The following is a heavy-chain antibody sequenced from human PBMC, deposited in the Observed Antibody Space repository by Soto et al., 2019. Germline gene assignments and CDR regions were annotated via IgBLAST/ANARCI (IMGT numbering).Heavy chain of an antibody. D-gene: IGHD3-16*02. Sequence: QVQLQESGPGLVKPSQTLSLTCTVSGGSISSGGYYWSWIRQHPGKGLEWIGYIYYSGSTYYNPSLKSRVTISVDTSKNQSSMKLSSVTAADTAVYYCARGRLTYYDYVWGSYRSGWFDPWGQGTLVTVSS. V-gene: IGHV4-31*03. CDR1: GGSISSGGYY. J-gene: IGHJ5*02. CDR3: ARGRLTYYDYVWGSYRSGWFDP. CDR2: IYYSGST.